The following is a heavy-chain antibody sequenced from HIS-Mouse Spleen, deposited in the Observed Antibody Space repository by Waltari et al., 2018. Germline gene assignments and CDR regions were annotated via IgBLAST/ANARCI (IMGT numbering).Heavy chain of an antibody. V-gene: IGHV4-28*01. Sequence: QVQLQESGPGLVKPSDTLSLTCAVSGYSISSSNGWGWIRQPPGKGLEWIGYIYYSGSTYYNPSLKSRVTMSVDTSKNQFSLKLSSVTAVDTAVYYCARLSEGYGGNSGAFDIWGQGTMVTVSS. D-gene: IGHD4-17*01. J-gene: IGHJ3*02. CDR1: GYSISSSNG. CDR2: IYYSGST. CDR3: ARLSEGYGGNSGAFDI.